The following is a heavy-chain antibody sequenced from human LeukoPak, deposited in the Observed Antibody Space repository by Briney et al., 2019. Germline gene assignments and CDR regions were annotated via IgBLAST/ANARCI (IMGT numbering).Heavy chain of an antibody. CDR1: GFTFSSYW. J-gene: IGHJ4*02. V-gene: IGHV3-9*01. CDR3: AKASGWSTKMPPDY. CDR2: ISWNSGSI. Sequence: GGSLRLSCAASGFTFSSYWMSWVRQAPGKGLEWVSGISWNSGSIGYADSVKGRFTISRDNARNSLYLQMNSLRAEDTALYYCAKASGWSTKMPPDYWGQGTLVTVSS. D-gene: IGHD6-19*01.